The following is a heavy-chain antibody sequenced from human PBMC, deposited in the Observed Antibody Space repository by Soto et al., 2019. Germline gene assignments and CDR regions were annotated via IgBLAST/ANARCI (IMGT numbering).Heavy chain of an antibody. CDR2: INHSGST. J-gene: IGHJ2*01. CDR1: GGSFSGYY. D-gene: IGHD3-10*01. CDR3: ARGRGDGYNQHWYFDL. Sequence: QVHLQQWGAGLLKPSETLSLTCAVYGGSFSGYYWSWIRQPPGKGLEWIGEINHSGSTNYNPSLKSRVSISVGTSNNQFSLKLNSVTAADTAVYYCARGRGDGYNQHWYFDLWGRGTLVTVSS. V-gene: IGHV4-34*01.